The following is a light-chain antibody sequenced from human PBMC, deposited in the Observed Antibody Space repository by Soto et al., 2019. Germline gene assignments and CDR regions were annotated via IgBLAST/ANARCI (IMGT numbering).Light chain of an antibody. Sequence: EIVMTQSPATLSVSPGERATLSCRASQTVNSNLAWYQQKPGQAPRFLIYGASTRATSIPARFSGSGSGTEFTLTISSLQSEDFAVYYCQQYNNWPPVTFGQGTKVEIK. J-gene: IGKJ1*01. V-gene: IGKV3-15*01. CDR1: QTVNSN. CDR2: GAS. CDR3: QQYNNWPPVT.